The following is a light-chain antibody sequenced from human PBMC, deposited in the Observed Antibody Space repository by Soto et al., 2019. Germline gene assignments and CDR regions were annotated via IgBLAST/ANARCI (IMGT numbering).Light chain of an antibody. CDR2: SVS. CDR3: QQAYSGPRT. Sequence: DIQLTQSPSFVSASVGDRVTITCRASQGFSTWLGWYRQKPGRAPELLIYSVSNLFRGVPSRFSGSGSGTEFTLTISSLQPEDFATYYCQQAYSGPRTFGGGTEVE. J-gene: IGKJ4*01. CDR1: QGFSTW. V-gene: IGKV1-12*01.